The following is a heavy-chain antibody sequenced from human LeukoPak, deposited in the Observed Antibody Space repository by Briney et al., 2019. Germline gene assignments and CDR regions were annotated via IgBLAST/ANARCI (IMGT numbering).Heavy chain of an antibody. V-gene: IGHV3-23*01. Sequence: PGGSLRLSCAASGSTFSSYAMSWVRQAPGKGLEWVSAISGSGGSTYYADSVKGRFTISRDNSKNTLYLQMNSLRAEDTAVYYCAKAPRAAAGTYSGMDVWGQGTTVTVSS. J-gene: IGHJ6*02. D-gene: IGHD6-13*01. CDR3: AKAPRAAAGTYSGMDV. CDR1: GSTFSSYA. CDR2: ISGSGGST.